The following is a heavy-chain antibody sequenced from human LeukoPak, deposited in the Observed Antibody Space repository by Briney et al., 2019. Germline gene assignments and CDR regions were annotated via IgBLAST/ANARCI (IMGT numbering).Heavy chain of an antibody. D-gene: IGHD5-12*01. V-gene: IGHV3-23*01. CDR2: ISGSGGST. CDR1: GFTFSRYA. CDR3: AKDLRGPKDY. Sequence: GGSLRLSCAASGFTFSRYAMNWVRQAPGKGLEWVSAISGSGGSTYYADSVKGRFTISRDNSKSTLYLQMNSLRAEDSAVYYCAKDLRGPKDYWGQGTLVTVSS. J-gene: IGHJ4*02.